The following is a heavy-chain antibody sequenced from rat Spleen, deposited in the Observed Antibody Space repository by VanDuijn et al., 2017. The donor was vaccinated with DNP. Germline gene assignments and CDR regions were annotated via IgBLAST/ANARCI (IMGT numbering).Heavy chain of an antibody. CDR1: GFSLTNYG. J-gene: IGHJ4*01. D-gene: IGHD1-12*02. V-gene: IGHV2S12*01. Sequence: QVQLKESGPGLVQPSQTLSLTCTVSGFSLTNYGVSWVRQPPGKGLEWIAAISSGGSTYYNSALKSRLSISRDNSKSQVSLKMNSLQTEDTAIYFCTRAGSYAMDAWGQGTSVTVSS. CDR3: TRAGSYAMDA. CDR2: ISSGGST.